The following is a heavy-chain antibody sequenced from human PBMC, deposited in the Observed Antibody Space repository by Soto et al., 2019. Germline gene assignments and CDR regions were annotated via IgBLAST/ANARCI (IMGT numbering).Heavy chain of an antibody. J-gene: IGHJ6*02. CDR2: IKNDGTT. D-gene: IGHD3-3*01. CDR3: AKDRGEEGLKFLEWFGGMDV. V-gene: IGHV3-74*01. Sequence: GGSLRLSCAASGFTVSNYWMSWVRQAPGKGLVWVSHIKNDGTTSYADSVEGRFTVSRDDAKNSFYLQMNSLRADDTAVYYCAKDRGEEGLKFLEWFGGMDVWGHGTTVTVSS. CDR1: GFTVSNYW.